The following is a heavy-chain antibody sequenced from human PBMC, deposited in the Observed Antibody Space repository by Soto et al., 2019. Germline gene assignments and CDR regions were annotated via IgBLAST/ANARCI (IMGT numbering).Heavy chain of an antibody. CDR3: AREETGNDALDI. Sequence: SETLSLTCAVSSGSLRSATYYWSWIRQHPGKGLEWIGYFYHSGSTYYKPSLRSRVTISLDTSKNQFSLNLRSVTDADTAIYYCAREETGNDALDIWGQGTLVTVSS. D-gene: IGHD1-1*01. CDR2: FYHSGST. CDR1: SGSLRSATYY. V-gene: IGHV4-31*11. J-gene: IGHJ3*02.